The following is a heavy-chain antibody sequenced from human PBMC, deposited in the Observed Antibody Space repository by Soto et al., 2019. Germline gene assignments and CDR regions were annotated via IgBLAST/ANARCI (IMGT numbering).Heavy chain of an antibody. Sequence: ASVKVSCKASGYTFTSYYMHWVRQAPGQGFEWIGWINAGNGNTKYSLKFQGRVTITRDTSASTAYMELSSLRSEDTAVFYCARDRHEYSSSYNWFDPWGQGTLVTVSS. CDR3: ARDRHEYSSSYNWFDP. V-gene: IGHV1-3*01. CDR2: INAGNGNT. CDR1: GYTFTSYY. J-gene: IGHJ5*02. D-gene: IGHD6-6*01.